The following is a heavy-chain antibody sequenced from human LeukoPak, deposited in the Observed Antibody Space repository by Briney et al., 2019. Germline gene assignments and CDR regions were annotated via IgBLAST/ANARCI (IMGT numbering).Heavy chain of an antibody. Sequence: PGGSLRLSCAVSGFTFSSYSLHWVRQAPGKGLEWVAVISFDGSIQKYADPVRGRFTISRDNSKNTLYLQMNSLRAEDTAVYYCARELTIFGIVIQRYDAFDIWGQGTMVTVST. CDR2: ISFDGSIQ. CDR1: GFTFSSYS. J-gene: IGHJ3*02. V-gene: IGHV3-30*03. D-gene: IGHD3-3*01. CDR3: ARELTIFGIVIQRYDAFDI.